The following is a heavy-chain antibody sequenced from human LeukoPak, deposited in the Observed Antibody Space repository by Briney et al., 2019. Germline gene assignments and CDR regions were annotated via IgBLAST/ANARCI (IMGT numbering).Heavy chain of an antibody. J-gene: IGHJ6*02. V-gene: IGHV3-23*01. CDR1: GFTFTNYA. Sequence: KPGGSLRLSCAASGFTFTNYAMTWVRQAPGKGLEWVSTISGSGSSTYYADSVKGRFTISRDNSKNTLYLQMNSLRAEDTAVYYCARDNYYGSGSYYTNGMDVWGQGTTVTVSS. CDR3: ARDNYYGSGSYYTNGMDV. CDR2: ISGSGSST. D-gene: IGHD3-10*01.